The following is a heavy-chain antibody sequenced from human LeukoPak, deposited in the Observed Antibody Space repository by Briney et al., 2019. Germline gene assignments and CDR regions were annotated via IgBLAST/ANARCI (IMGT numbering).Heavy chain of an antibody. CDR1: GFTFSSYA. Sequence: PGGSLRLSCAASGFTFSSYAVSWVRQAPGKGLEWVSAISGSGGSTYYADSVKGRFTISRDNSKNTLYLQMNSLRAEDTAVYYCAKSGNARYYDSSGDYWGQGTLVTVSS. CDR2: ISGSGGST. V-gene: IGHV3-23*01. CDR3: AKSGNARYYDSSGDY. J-gene: IGHJ4*02. D-gene: IGHD3-22*01.